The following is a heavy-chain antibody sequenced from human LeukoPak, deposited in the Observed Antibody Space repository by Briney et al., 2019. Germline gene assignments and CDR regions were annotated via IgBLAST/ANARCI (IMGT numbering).Heavy chain of an antibody. CDR1: GGSISSGSYY. CDR3: ARGGWLLGPDY. V-gene: IGHV4-39*07. Sequence: PSETLSLTCTVSGGSISSGSYYWNWIRQPPGKGLEWIGEINHSGSTNYNPSLKSRVTISVDTSKNQFSLKLSSVTAADTAVYYCARGGWLLGPDYWGQGTLVTVSS. J-gene: IGHJ4*02. CDR2: INHSGST. D-gene: IGHD5-12*01.